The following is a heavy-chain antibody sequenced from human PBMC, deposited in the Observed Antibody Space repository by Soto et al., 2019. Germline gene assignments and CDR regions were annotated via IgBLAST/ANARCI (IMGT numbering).Heavy chain of an antibody. Sequence: SETLSLTCTVSGGSISSGGYYWSWIRQHPGKGLEWIGYIYYSGSTYYNPSLKSRVTISVDTSKNQFYLKLSSVTAADTAVYYCARDRCSGGSRYWGYWGQGTLVTVSS. V-gene: IGHV4-31*03. CDR2: IYYSGST. CDR1: GGSISSGGYY. J-gene: IGHJ4*02. D-gene: IGHD2-15*01. CDR3: ARDRCSGGSRYWGY.